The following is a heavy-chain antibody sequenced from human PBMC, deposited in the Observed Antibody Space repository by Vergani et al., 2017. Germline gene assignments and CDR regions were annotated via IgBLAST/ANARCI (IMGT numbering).Heavy chain of an antibody. CDR2: ISAYNGNT. CDR3: AREREXAYYYDSSGYYSSRWFDP. Sequence: QVQLVQSGAEVKKPGASVKVSCKASGYTFTSYGISWVRQAPGQGLEWMGWISAYNGNTNYAQKLQGRVTMTTDTSTSTAYMELRSLRSDDTAVYYCAREREXAYYYDSSGYYSSRWFDPWGQGTLVTVSS. CDR1: GYTFTSYG. J-gene: IGHJ5*02. V-gene: IGHV1-18*01. D-gene: IGHD3-22*01.